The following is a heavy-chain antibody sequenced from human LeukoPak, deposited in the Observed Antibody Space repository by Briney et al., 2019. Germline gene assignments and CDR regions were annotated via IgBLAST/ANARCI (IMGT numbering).Heavy chain of an antibody. J-gene: IGHJ4*02. Sequence: PSGTLSLTCAVSGGSISSSNWWSWVRQPPGKGLEWIGEIYHSGSTNYNPSFKSRVTISVDRSKNQFSLKLSSVTAADTAVYYCARVRDYYDSSGDLPLFDYWGQGTLVTVSS. CDR3: ARVRDYYDSSGDLPLFDY. CDR2: IYHSGST. V-gene: IGHV4-4*02. CDR1: GGSISSSNW. D-gene: IGHD3-22*01.